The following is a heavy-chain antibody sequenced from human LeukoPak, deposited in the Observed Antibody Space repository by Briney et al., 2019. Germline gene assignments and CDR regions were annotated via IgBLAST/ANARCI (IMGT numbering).Heavy chain of an antibody. Sequence: GGSLRLSCAASRFTISNYAMSWVRQAPGKGLEWVSGIGGIGGTTYYADSVKGRFTISRDDSKNTLYLQMNSLRAEDTAIYYCADDGGGRLRPEYFQHWGQGTLVTVSS. CDR3: ADDGGGRLRPEYFQH. J-gene: IGHJ1*01. D-gene: IGHD1-26*01. CDR2: IGGIGGTT. CDR1: RFTISNYA. V-gene: IGHV3-23*01.